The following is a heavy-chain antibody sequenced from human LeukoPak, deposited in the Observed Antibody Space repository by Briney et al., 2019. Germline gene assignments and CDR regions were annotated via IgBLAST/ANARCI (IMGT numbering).Heavy chain of an antibody. D-gene: IGHD2-21*01. CDR3: AKFLPTHIVVANYYFDY. CDR1: GFTFSSYT. Sequence: GGSLRLSCAASGFTFSSYTMNWVRQAPGKGLEWVSSISSSRSYIYNADSVKGRFTISRDNAKNSLYLQMNSLRAEDTAVYYCAKFLPTHIVVANYYFDYWGQGTLVTVSS. V-gene: IGHV3-21*04. J-gene: IGHJ4*02. CDR2: ISSSRSYI.